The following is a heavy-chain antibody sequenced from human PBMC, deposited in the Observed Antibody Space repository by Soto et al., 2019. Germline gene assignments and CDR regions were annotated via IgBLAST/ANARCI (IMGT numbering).Heavy chain of an antibody. J-gene: IGHJ3*02. D-gene: IGHD3-22*01. CDR2: ISDSGTGT. CDR3: AKDHTVVIRDAFDI. V-gene: IGHV3-23*01. Sequence: EVQILESGGGLVQPGGSVRLSCAASGFTFSSYAMYWVRQAPGKGLAWVSGISDSGTGTYYADSVKGRFTISRDNSKNTVYLQMKSLRAEDTALYYCAKDHTVVIRDAFDIWGQGTMVNVSS. CDR1: GFTFSSYA.